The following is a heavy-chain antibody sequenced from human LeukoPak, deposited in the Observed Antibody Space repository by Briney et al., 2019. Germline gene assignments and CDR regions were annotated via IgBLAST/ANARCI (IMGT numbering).Heavy chain of an antibody. Sequence: GSGPTLVNPTQTLTLTCTFSGFSLSTSGVGVGWIRQLPGQALEWLALIFWDVYMRYSPSLKTTLTITKDTSKNQVVLTMTNMAPVDTATYYCAHSGGYCSSTNSAAIDEGCWFDPWGQGTLVTVSS. J-gene: IGHJ5*02. CDR2: IFWDVYM. CDR1: GFSLSTSGVG. V-gene: IGHV2-5*02. D-gene: IGHD2-2*01. CDR3: AHSGGYCSSTNSAAIDEGCWFDP.